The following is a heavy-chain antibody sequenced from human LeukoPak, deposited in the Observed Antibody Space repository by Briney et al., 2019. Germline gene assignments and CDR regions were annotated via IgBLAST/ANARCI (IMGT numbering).Heavy chain of an antibody. D-gene: IGHD2-2*01. V-gene: IGHV4-4*07. J-gene: IGHJ6*03. Sequence: PSETLSLTCTVSGGSISSYYWSWIRQPAGKGLEWIGRIYTSGSTNYNPSLKSRVTMSVDTSKNQFSLKLSSVTAADTAVYYCARETSCSSTSCRIYYYYYYYMDVWGKGTTVTVSS. CDR3: ARETSCSSTSCRIYYYYYYYMDV. CDR1: GGSISSYY. CDR2: IYTSGST.